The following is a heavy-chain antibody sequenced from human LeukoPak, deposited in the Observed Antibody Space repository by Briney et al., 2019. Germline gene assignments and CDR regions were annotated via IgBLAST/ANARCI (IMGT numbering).Heavy chain of an antibody. V-gene: IGHV1-2*02. CDR1: GYTFNGHY. Sequence: ASVKVSCKASGYTFNGHYMHWVRQAPGQGLEWMGWINPNSGGTNYAQKFQGRVTMTRDTSISTAYMELSRLRSDDTAVYYCARLMVRGASSILRYWGQGTLVTVSS. CDR2: INPNSGGT. CDR3: ARLMVRGASSILRY. D-gene: IGHD3-10*01. J-gene: IGHJ4*02.